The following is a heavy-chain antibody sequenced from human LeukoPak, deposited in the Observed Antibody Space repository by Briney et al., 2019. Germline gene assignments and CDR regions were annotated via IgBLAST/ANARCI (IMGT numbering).Heavy chain of an antibody. V-gene: IGHV3-21*01. D-gene: IGHD3-9*01. CDR3: ARQYEYYDILTGYSTRDAFDI. Sequence: WGSLRLSCAASGFTFSSYSMNWVRQAPGKGLEWVSSISSSSSYIYYADSVKGRFTISRDNAKNSLYLQMNSLRAEDTAVYYCARQYEYYDILTGYSTRDAFDIWGQGTMVTVSS. CDR2: ISSSSSYI. J-gene: IGHJ3*02. CDR1: GFTFSSYS.